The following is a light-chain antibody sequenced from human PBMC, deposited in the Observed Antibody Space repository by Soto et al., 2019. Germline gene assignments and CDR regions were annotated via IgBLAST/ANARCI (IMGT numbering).Light chain of an antibody. Sequence: EIVLTQSPATLSLSPGERATLSCRASQSVRSNYLAWYQQKPGQAPRLLIYGAASRAGGIPDRFRGSVSGTDFTLSIVTLEPEDSAVYYCQQYATSPFTFGPGTKVD. CDR2: GAA. V-gene: IGKV3-20*01. CDR3: QQYATSPFT. J-gene: IGKJ3*01. CDR1: QSVRSNY.